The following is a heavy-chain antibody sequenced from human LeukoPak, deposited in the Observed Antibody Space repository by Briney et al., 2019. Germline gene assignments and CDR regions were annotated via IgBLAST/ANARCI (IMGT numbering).Heavy chain of an antibody. Sequence: SETLSLTCAVCGGSFSGYYWSWIRQPPGKGLEWIGEINHSGSTNYNPSLKSRVTISVDTSKNQFSLKLSSVTAADTAVYYCARLRRRRDGYSTYYYYGMDVWGKGTTVTVSS. J-gene: IGHJ6*04. CDR3: ARLRRRRDGYSTYYYYGMDV. CDR1: GGSFSGYY. D-gene: IGHD6-13*01. CDR2: INHSGST. V-gene: IGHV4-34*01.